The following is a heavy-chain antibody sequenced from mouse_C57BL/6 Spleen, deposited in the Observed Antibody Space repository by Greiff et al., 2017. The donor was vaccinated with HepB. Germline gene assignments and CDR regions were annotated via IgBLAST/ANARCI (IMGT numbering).Heavy chain of an antibody. CDR2: ISSGSSTI. V-gene: IGHV5-17*01. CDR1: GFTFSDYG. Sequence: EVNVAESGGGLVKPGGSLKLSCAASGFTFSDYGMHWVRQAPEKGLEWVAYISSGSSTIYYADTVKGRFTISRDNAKNTLFLQMTSLRSEDTAMYYCARRNGDYAMDYWGQGTSVTVSS. CDR3: ARRNGDYAMDY. J-gene: IGHJ4*01.